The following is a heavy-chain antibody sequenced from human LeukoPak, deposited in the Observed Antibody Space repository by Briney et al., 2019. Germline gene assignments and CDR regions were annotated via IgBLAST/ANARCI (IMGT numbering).Heavy chain of an antibody. D-gene: IGHD6-13*01. CDR3: ARSGSYSSSWYAYYYYGMDV. J-gene: IGHJ6*02. CDR1: GGTFSSYA. CDR2: IIPIFGIA. V-gene: IGHV1-69*04. Sequence: ASVEVSCKASGGTFSSYAISWVRQAPGQGLEWMGRIIPIFGIANYAQKFQGRVTITADKSTSTAYMELSSLRSEDTAVYYCARSGSYSSSWYAYYYYGMDVWGQGTTVTVSS.